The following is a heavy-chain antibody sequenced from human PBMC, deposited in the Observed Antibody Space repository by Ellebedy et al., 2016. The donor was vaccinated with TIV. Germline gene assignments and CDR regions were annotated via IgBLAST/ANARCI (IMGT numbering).Heavy chain of an antibody. CDR3: ATTDYDILTGYSLVDGFAI. J-gene: IGHJ3*02. CDR1: GYSFINYW. CDR2: IYPGDSDT. Sequence: GESLKISCKGSGYSFINYWIGWVRQMPGKGLEWMGIIYPGDSDTRYSPSFQGQVTISTDKSITTAYLQWSSLKASDTAMYYCATTDYDILTGYSLVDGFAIWGQGTMVTVSS. V-gene: IGHV5-51*01. D-gene: IGHD3-9*01.